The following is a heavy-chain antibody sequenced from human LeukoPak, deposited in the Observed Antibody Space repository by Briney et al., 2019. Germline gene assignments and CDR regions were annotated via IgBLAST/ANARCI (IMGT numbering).Heavy chain of an antibody. D-gene: IGHD5-12*01. J-gene: IGHJ3*02. V-gene: IGHV1-69*01. Sequence: SVKVSCKASGGTFSSYAVNWVRQAPGQGLEWMGWIIPVFGTANYAQKFQGRVTITADESTSTAYMELSSLRSEDTAVYYCARDQRYSGYDYDAFDIWGQGTMVTVSS. CDR3: ARDQRYSGYDYDAFDI. CDR1: GGTFSSYA. CDR2: IIPVFGTA.